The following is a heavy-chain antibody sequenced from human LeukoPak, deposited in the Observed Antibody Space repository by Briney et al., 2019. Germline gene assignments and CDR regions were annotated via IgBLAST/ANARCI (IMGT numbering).Heavy chain of an antibody. J-gene: IGHJ4*02. Sequence: GGSLRLSCAASGFTVNSNYIHWVRQAPGKGLEWVSVIYSGGGTLYADSVKGRFTISRDISKNTIYLQMNSLRAEDTALYYCAKAAAAPGFDFWGQGTLVTVSS. V-gene: IGHV3-53*01. D-gene: IGHD6-13*01. CDR1: GFTVNSNY. CDR2: IYSGGGT. CDR3: AKAAAAPGFDF.